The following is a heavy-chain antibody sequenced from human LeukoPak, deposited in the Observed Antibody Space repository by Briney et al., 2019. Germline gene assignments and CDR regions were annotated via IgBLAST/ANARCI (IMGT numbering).Heavy chain of an antibody. D-gene: IGHD3-10*01. CDR3: ARNRYYYGSGSYPSSSYYYYYGMDV. Sequence: SETLSLTCAVSGGSINNNKWWNWVRQPPGKRLEWIGEIHPSGSTRYNPSLKSRVTISVDTSKNQFSLKLSSVTAADTAVYYCARNRYYYGSGSYPSSSYYYYYGMDVGGQGTTVTVSS. J-gene: IGHJ6*02. CDR1: GGSINNNKW. V-gene: IGHV4-4*02. CDR2: IHPSGST.